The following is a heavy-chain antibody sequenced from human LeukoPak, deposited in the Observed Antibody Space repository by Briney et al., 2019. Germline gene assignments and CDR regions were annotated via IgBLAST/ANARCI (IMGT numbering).Heavy chain of an antibody. D-gene: IGHD3-3*01. CDR1: GYTFTSYY. J-gene: IGHJ4*02. CDR3: ARVLDRWSGYFDY. V-gene: IGHV1-46*01. CDR2: INPSDGST. Sequence: GASVKVSCKASGYTFTSYYMHWVRQAPGQGLEWLGIINPSDGSTTYAQKFQGRVTMTRDTSTSTVYMELSSLRSEDAAVYYCARVLDRWSGYFDYWGQGTLVTVSS.